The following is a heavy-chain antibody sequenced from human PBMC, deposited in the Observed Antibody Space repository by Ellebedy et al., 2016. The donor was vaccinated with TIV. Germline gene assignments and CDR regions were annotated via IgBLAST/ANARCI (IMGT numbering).Heavy chain of an antibody. V-gene: IGHV4-39*01. J-gene: IGHJ4*02. Sequence: SETLSLXXIVSGGSISTTSYYWGWVRQPPGKGLEWIGSIYYSGGTYYNPSLKSRVTISVDRSKNQFSLKLTSVTAADTAVYYCARRVWFGELIYFDNWGQGTLVTVSS. CDR2: IYYSGGT. CDR3: ARRVWFGELIYFDN. D-gene: IGHD3-10*01. CDR1: GGSISTTSYY.